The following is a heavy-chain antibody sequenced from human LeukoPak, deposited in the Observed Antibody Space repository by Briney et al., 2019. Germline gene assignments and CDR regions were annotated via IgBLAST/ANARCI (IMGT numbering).Heavy chain of an antibody. CDR3: ARAIRDGYNPWDCDY. V-gene: IGHV1-46*01. J-gene: IGHJ4*02. CDR1: GYTFTSYY. CDR2: INPSGGST. D-gene: IGHD5-24*01. Sequence: GASVKISCKASGYTFTSYYMHWVRQAPGQGLEWMGIINPSGGSTSYPQKFQGRVTMTRDTSTSTVYMELSSLKSEDTAVYYCARAIRDGYNPWDCDYWGPGTLVTVSS.